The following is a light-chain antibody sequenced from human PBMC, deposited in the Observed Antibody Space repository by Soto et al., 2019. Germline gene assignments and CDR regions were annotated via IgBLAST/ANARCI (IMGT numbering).Light chain of an antibody. J-gene: IGKJ1*01. Sequence: VLTQSPGTLSLSPGERATLSCRTSQSVSSTCLAWYQQKPGQAPRLLIYGASRRATGIPDRFSGSGSGTDFTLTITRLEPEDFALYYCQQCDKSPLRWTVGQATKVEIK. CDR2: GAS. CDR1: QSVSSTC. V-gene: IGKV3-20*01. CDR3: QQCDKSPLRWT.